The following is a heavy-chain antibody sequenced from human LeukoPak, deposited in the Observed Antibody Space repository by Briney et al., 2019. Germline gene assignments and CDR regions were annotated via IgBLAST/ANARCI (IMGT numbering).Heavy chain of an antibody. V-gene: IGHV5-51*01. CDR2: IYVGDSDI. CDR3: ARHGYSYGLSFDY. Sequence: GESLQISCKGSGYSFTSYYIDWVRPMPGKGLEWMGVIYVGDSDIRYSPSFQGQVTISVDKSISTAYLQWSSLKASDTAIYFCARHGYSYGLSFDYWGQGTLVTVSS. J-gene: IGHJ4*02. D-gene: IGHD5-18*01. CDR1: GYSFTSYY.